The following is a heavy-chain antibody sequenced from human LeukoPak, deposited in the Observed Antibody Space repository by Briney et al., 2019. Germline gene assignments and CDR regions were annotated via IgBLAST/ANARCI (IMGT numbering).Heavy chain of an antibody. CDR2: ISTSSSYI. V-gene: IGHV3-21*01. D-gene: IGHD3-10*02. CDR1: GFTFSSYS. Sequence: GGSLRLSCAASGFTFSSYSMNWVRQAPGKGLEWVSFISTSSSYIHNADSVKGRFTISRNNAENSLYLQMNSLRAEDTAVYYCAELGISMIGGVWGKGTTVTISS. CDR3: AELGISMIGGV. J-gene: IGHJ6*04.